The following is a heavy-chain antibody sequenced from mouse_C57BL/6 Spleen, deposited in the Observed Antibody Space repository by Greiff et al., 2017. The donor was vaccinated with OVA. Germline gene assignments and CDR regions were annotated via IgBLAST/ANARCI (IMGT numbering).Heavy chain of an antibody. J-gene: IGHJ1*03. V-gene: IGHV1-72*01. D-gene: IGHD1-1*01. CDR1: GYTFTSYW. CDR2: IDPNSGGT. CDR3: ARGGYYGSIWYFDV. Sequence: QVQLQQPGAELVKPGASVKLSCKASGYTFTSYWMHWVKQRPGRGLEWIGRIDPNSGGTKYNEKFKSKATLTVDKPSSTAYMQLSSLISEDSAVYYCARGGYYGSIWYFDVWGTGTTVTVSS.